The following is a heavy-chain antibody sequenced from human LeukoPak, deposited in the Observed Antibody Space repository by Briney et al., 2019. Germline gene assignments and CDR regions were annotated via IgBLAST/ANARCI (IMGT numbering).Heavy chain of an antibody. CDR2: ISYDGSNK. J-gene: IGHJ4*02. CDR1: GFTFSSYG. Sequence: TGGSLRLSCAASGFTFSSYGMHWVRQAPGKGLEWVAVISYDGSNKYYADSVKGRFTISRDNSKNTLYLQMNSLRAEDTAVYYCARDRWELPLGPFDYWGQGTLVTVSS. D-gene: IGHD1-26*01. CDR3: ARDRWELPLGPFDY. V-gene: IGHV3-30*03.